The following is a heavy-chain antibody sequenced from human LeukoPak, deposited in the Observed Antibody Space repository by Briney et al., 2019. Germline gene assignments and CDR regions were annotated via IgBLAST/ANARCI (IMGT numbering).Heavy chain of an antibody. Sequence: PSETLSLTCNVSGGSISSTSYFWGWIRQPPGKGLECVGTISYSGNTYYNPSLRRRVTISVDTSKIQFSLKLLSVSAADTAVYYCVRQSWAATGLYAFDIWGQGTMVTVSS. CDR3: VRQSWAATGLYAFDI. V-gene: IGHV4-39*01. CDR1: GGSISSTSYF. CDR2: ISYSGNT. J-gene: IGHJ3*02. D-gene: IGHD6-13*01.